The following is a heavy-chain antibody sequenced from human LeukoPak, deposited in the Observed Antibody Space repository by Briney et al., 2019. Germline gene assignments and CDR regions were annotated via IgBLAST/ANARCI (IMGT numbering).Heavy chain of an antibody. D-gene: IGHD6-6*01. CDR3: VRPLSYNSWSDFDY. V-gene: IGHV3-33*01. CDR1: GFTFSTYG. J-gene: IGHJ4*02. Sequence: GRSLRLSCAASGFTFSTYGMHWVRQAPGKGLEWVAVIWYDGSNKYYADSVKGRFTISRDNSKNTLYLQMNSLRAEDTAVYYCVRPLSYNSWSDFDYWGQGALVTVSS. CDR2: IWYDGSNK.